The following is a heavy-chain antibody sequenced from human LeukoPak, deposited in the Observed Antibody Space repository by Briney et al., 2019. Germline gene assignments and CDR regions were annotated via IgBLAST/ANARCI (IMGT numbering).Heavy chain of an antibody. CDR2: IYCSGST. Sequence: PSETLSLTCTVSGGSISSYYWSWIRQPPGKGLEWIGYIYCSGSTNYNPSLKSRVTISVDTSKNQFSLKLSSVTAADTAVYYCARVAIVGAAEYYFDYWGQGTLVTVSS. D-gene: IGHD1-26*01. V-gene: IGHV4-59*01. CDR3: ARVAIVGAAEYYFDY. CDR1: GGSISSYY. J-gene: IGHJ4*02.